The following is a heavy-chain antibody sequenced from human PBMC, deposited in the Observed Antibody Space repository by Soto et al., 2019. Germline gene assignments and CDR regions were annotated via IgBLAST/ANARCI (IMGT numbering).Heavy chain of an antibody. CDR3: AKSPYSSGWYASDDY. D-gene: IGHD6-19*01. CDR1: GFTFSSYA. J-gene: IGHJ4*02. Sequence: GGSLRLSCAASGFTFSSYAMSWVRQAPGKGLEWVSAISGSGGSTYYADSVKGRFTISRDNSKNTLYLQMNSLRAEDTAVYYCAKSPYSSGWYASDDYWGQGTLVTVSS. V-gene: IGHV3-23*01. CDR2: ISGSGGST.